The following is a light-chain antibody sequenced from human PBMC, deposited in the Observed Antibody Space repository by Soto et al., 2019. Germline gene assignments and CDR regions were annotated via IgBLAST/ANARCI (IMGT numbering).Light chain of an antibody. CDR2: DVS. CDR1: SSDVGGYNY. J-gene: IGLJ1*01. Sequence: QYALTQPASVSGSPGQSITISCTGTSSDVGGYNYVSWYQQHPGKAPKLMIYDVSSRPSGVSNRFSGSKSGNTASLTISGLQAEDEADYYCSSYTSSTTLYVFGTGTKVTVL. V-gene: IGLV2-14*01. CDR3: SSYTSSTTLYV.